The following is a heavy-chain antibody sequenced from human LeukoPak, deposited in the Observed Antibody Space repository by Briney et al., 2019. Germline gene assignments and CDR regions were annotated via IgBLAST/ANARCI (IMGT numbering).Heavy chain of an antibody. Sequence: GESLKLPGKCSGYSFLSYWLGWARHMPGEGLEWMGIIYPGYSDPRYRPPFQGQVTLAADHAISTAYPEQRRLKAHDTAMLYLARVHIGAFDIWGKGTMVTVSS. CDR1: GYSFLSYW. V-gene: IGHV5-51*01. D-gene: IGHD5-12*01. CDR2: IYPGYSDP. CDR3: ARVHIGAFDI. J-gene: IGHJ3*02.